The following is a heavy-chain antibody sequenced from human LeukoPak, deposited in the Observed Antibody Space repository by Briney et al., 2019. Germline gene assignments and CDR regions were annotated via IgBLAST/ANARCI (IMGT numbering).Heavy chain of an antibody. V-gene: IGHV1-69*13. Sequence: ASVKVSCKASGGSFSNSAISWVRQAPGQGLEWMGGIIPMLGTINYAQKFQGRLTISAGESTSTAYMELSSLRSEDTAVYYCAREPTVVVVAATRWFDPWGQGTLVTVSS. J-gene: IGHJ5*02. CDR1: GGSFSNSA. CDR3: AREPTVVVVAATRWFDP. CDR2: IIPMLGTI. D-gene: IGHD2-15*01.